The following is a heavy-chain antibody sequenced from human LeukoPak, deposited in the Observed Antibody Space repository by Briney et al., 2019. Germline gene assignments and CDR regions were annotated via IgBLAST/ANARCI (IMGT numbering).Heavy chain of an antibody. CDR3: AKDHYWSIDY. Sequence: GGSLRLSCAASGFDFSSNWMHWVRHAPGQGLVWVSRIKGDGISTNYADSVKGRFTISRDIAKNTLYLQMNSLRAEDTGVYYCAKDHYWSIDYWGRGTLVIVSS. D-gene: IGHD3-3*01. CDR2: IKGDGIST. V-gene: IGHV3-74*01. J-gene: IGHJ4*02. CDR1: GFDFSSNW.